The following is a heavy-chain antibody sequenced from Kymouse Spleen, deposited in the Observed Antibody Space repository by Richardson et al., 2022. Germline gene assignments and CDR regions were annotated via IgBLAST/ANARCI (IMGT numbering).Heavy chain of an antibody. Sequence: QVQLQQWGAGLLKPSETLSLTCAVYGGSFSGYYWSWIRQPPGKGLEWIGEINHSGSTNYNPSLKSRVTISVDTSKNQFSLKLSSVTAADTAVYYCARETLLWEDYYYGMDVWGQGTTVTVSS. V-gene: IGHV4-34*01. CDR3: ARETLLWEDYYYGMDV. J-gene: IGHJ6*02. D-gene: IGHD3-10*01. CDR2: INHSGST. CDR1: GGSFSGYY.